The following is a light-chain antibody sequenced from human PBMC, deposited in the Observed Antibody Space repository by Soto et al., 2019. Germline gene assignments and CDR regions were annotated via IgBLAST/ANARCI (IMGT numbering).Light chain of an antibody. J-gene: IGKJ3*01. CDR1: QVINNY. V-gene: IGKV1-9*01. CDR2: SAF. Sequence: DIQLTQSPSFLSASVGDRVTITCRASQVINNYLAWYQQEPGKAPKLLIYSAFTLQSGVPSRFSGSGSGTEFTLTITSLQPEDFATYYCQQLNNYPFTFGPGTKVDIK. CDR3: QQLNNYPFT.